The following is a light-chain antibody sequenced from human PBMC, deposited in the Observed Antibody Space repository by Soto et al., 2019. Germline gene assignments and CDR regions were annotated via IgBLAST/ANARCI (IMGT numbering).Light chain of an antibody. V-gene: IGKV3-11*01. CDR2: DAS. CDR1: QSVSSY. CDR3: QNRSHWPPT. Sequence: EKVLTQSPATLSLSPGERATLSCRASQSVSSYLAWYQQKPGQAPRLLIYDASNRATGIPARFSGSGSGTDFTLTISSLEPEDFAVYYCQNRSHWPPTFGQGTKLEIK. J-gene: IGKJ2*01.